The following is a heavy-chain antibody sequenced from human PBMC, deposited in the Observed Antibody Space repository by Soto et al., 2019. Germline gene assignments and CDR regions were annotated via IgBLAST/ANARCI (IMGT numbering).Heavy chain of an antibody. CDR3: ARIQYYDFLNGTPLDH. V-gene: IGHV2-5*02. CDR1: GFSLRTSGVG. D-gene: IGHD3-3*01. J-gene: IGHJ4*02. CDR2: IYWDDDN. Sequence: SGPTLVNPPQTLTLTCTFSGFSLRTSGVGVGWIRQPPGKALEWLALIYWDDDNRYSPSLKSRLTITKDTSKNQVVLTMTNMAPGDTATYYCARIQYYDFLNGTPLDHWGQGTLVTVSS.